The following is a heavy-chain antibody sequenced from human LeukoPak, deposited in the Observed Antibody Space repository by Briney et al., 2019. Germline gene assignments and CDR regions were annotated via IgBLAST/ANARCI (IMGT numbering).Heavy chain of an antibody. J-gene: IGHJ4*02. V-gene: IGHV3-23*01. CDR1: GFSFSHYA. D-gene: IGHD1-26*01. Sequence: PGGSLRLSCVASGFSFSHYAMRWVRQAPGKGLGWVSGISGSGDSSYYADSVKGRFTISRDNSKNTLYLQMNSLRAEDTAVYYCAKVPGTIVGATDTVFGYFEYWGQGTLVTVSS. CDR3: AKVPGTIVGATDTVFGYFEY. CDR2: ISGSGDSS.